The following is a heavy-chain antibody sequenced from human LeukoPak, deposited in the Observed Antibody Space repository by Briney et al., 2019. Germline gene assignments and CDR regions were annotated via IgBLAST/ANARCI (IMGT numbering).Heavy chain of an antibody. CDR1: GGSISSSPYY. D-gene: IGHD6-13*01. CDR3: ARHFSVGSSQNRCFDL. CDR2: IFYGGNT. J-gene: IGHJ2*01. Sequence: SETLSLTCTVSGGSISSSPYYWVWIRQPPGTGLEWIGSIFYGGNTYYNPSLLSRVAVSVDASKNQFSLRLSSVTAADTAVYYCARHFSVGSSQNRCFDLWGRGTLATVSS. V-gene: IGHV4-39*01.